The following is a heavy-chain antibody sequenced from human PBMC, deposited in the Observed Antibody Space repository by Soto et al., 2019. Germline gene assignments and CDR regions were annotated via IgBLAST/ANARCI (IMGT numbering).Heavy chain of an antibody. V-gene: IGHV3-30-3*01. CDR1: GFAFSNYS. CDR3: ARDGPKYYSDSFDY. CDR2: ISYDGINK. Sequence: PGGSLRLSCAASGFAFSNYSMSWVRQAPGKGLEWVTVISYDGINKYYADSVKGRFTISRDNSKNTLNLQMNSLRPEDTAVYYCARDGPKYYSDSFDYWGQGTLVTVSS. D-gene: IGHD3-22*01. J-gene: IGHJ4*02.